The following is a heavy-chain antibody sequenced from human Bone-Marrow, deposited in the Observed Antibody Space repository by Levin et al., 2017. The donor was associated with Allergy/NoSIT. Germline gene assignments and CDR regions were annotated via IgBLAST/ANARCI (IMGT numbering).Heavy chain of an antibody. D-gene: IGHD1-7*01. CDR2: TSSDGNKK. CDR1: GFSFSNYV. Sequence: GGSLRLSCAASGFSFSNYVMHWVRQAPGKGLEWVAVTSSDGNKKYYRDSVKGRFTISRDNSKNTLFLQMNSLRAEDTAVYYCARDRANWNYVWGSDYWGQGTLVTVSS. CDR3: ARDRANWNYVWGSDY. J-gene: IGHJ4*02. V-gene: IGHV3-30*03.